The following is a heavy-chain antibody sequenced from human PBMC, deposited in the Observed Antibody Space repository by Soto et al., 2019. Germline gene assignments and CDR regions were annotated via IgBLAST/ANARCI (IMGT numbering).Heavy chain of an antibody. CDR2: IWYDGSNK. CDR3: ARDVNYCGGGNCYSDAFDI. Sequence: QVQLMESGGGVVQPGRSLRLSCAASGFSFSNYGIHWVRQAPGKGLEWVALIWYDGSNKYYADSVKGRFTISRDNSKNTLYLQMNSLRAEDTAVYYCARDVNYCGGGNCYSDAFDIWGQGTMVTVSS. CDR1: GFSFSNYG. J-gene: IGHJ3*02. D-gene: IGHD2-15*01. V-gene: IGHV3-33*01.